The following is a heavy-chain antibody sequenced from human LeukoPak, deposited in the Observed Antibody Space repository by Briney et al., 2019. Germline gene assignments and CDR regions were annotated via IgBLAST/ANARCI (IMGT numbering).Heavy chain of an antibody. J-gene: IGHJ4*02. CDR2: IWYDGSNK. CDR3: ARDSRGWLAFDY. Sequence: PGRSLRLSCAASGFTFSSYGMHWVRQAPGKGLEWVAVIWYDGSNKYYADSVKGRFTISRDNSKNTLYLQMNSLRAEDTAVYYCARDSRGWLAFDYWGQGTLVTVSS. D-gene: IGHD6-19*01. CDR1: GFTFSSYG. V-gene: IGHV3-33*01.